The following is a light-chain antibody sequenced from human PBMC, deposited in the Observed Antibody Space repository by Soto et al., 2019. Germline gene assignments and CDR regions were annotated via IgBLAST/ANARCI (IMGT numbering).Light chain of an antibody. J-gene: IGKJ1*01. CDR1: QSVYSTY. CDR2: GTS. V-gene: IGKV3-20*01. Sequence: EIGLTQSPFTLSFFPLEIATLSCRAIQSVYSTYLAWYRQKPGQAPRLLIYGTSSRATGIPDRFSGSGSGTDFTLTISRLEPEDFAVYYCQQYDDSPPWTFGQGTKVDIK. CDR3: QQYDDSPPWT.